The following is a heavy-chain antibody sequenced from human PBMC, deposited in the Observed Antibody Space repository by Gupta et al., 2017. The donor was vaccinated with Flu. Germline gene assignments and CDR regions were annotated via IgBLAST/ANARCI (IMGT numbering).Heavy chain of an antibody. Sequence: QVQLVQSGAEVKKPGASVKVSCKASGYTFTSYYMHWVRQASGQGLEWMGIINPSGGSTSYAQKFQGRVTMTRDTSTSTVYMELSSLRSEDTAVYYCARDAAAGTLYYYYGMDVWGQGTTVTVSS. D-gene: IGHD6-13*01. CDR1: GYTFTSYY. CDR3: ARDAAAGTLYYYYGMDV. CDR2: INPSGGST. V-gene: IGHV1-46*01. J-gene: IGHJ6*02.